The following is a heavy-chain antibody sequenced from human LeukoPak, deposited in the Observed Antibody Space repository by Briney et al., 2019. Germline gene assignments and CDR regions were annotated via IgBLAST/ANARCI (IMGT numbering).Heavy chain of an antibody. CDR3: ASGGDIVVVPAAIPSGY. J-gene: IGHJ4*02. CDR1: GYTFTSYA. V-gene: IGHV1-3*01. D-gene: IGHD2-2*01. Sequence: ASVKVSCKASGYTFTSYAMHWVRQAPGQRLEWMGWINAGNGNTKYSQKFQGRVTITRDTSASTAYMELSSLRSEDTAVYYCASGGDIVVVPAAIPSGYWGQGTLVTVSS. CDR2: INAGNGNT.